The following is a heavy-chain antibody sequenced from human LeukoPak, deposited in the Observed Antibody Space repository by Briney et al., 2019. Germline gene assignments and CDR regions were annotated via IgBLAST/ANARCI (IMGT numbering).Heavy chain of an antibody. CDR2: ISSGSKYI. CDR1: GLTFSDYS. J-gene: IGHJ4*02. CDR3: ARALSYSYGSMDF. D-gene: IGHD5-18*01. Sequence: GGSLRLSCAASGLTFSDYSMNWVRQAPGKGLEWVSSISSGSKYIYNADSVKGRFTISRDNAKNSLYLQMNSLSADDTAAYYCARALSYSYGSMDFWGQGTLVIVSS. V-gene: IGHV3-21*01.